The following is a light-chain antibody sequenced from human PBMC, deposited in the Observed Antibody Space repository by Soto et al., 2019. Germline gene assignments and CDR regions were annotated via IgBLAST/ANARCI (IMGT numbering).Light chain of an antibody. CDR3: QVWDASNDLHIL. V-gene: IGLV3-21*02. CDR2: DDS. J-gene: IGLJ2*01. Sequence: SYELTQPPSVSVAPGQTARITCGGKNIGSKSVHWYQQKSGQAHVLVDYDDSDRPSGIPERFSGSNSGNTATLTISRVEAGDEADHYCQVWDASNDLHILFGGGTKLTVL. CDR1: NIGSKS.